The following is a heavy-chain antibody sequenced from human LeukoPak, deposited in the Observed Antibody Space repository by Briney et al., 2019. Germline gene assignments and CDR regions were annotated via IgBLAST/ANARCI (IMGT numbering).Heavy chain of an antibody. J-gene: IGHJ4*02. CDR3: ARDPQRGAPDYFDS. Sequence: GGSLRLSCAASGFPFRTSPMHWVRQAPGKGLEWVAVISYDGKIKVYADSVKGRFTISRDIAKNMLYLEMNSLRTEDTAVYYCARDPQRGAPDYFDSWGQGTLVTVSS. D-gene: IGHD6-25*01. CDR2: ISYDGKIK. CDR1: GFPFRTSP. V-gene: IGHV3-30*04.